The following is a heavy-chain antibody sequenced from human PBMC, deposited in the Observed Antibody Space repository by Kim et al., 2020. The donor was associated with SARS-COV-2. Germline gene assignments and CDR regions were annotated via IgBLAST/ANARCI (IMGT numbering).Heavy chain of an antibody. D-gene: IGHD3-22*01. V-gene: IGHV3-30*04. Sequence: GGSLRLFCAASGFTFSSYAMHWVRQAPGKGLEWVAVISYDGSNKYYADSVKGRFTISRDNSKNTLYLQMNSLRGEDTAVYYCARGRYYYDSSGYYPPNYYYGMDVWGEGTTVSVSS. CDR3: ARGRYYYDSSGYYPPNYYYGMDV. CDR2: ISYDGSNK. J-gene: IGHJ6*04. CDR1: GFTFSSYA.